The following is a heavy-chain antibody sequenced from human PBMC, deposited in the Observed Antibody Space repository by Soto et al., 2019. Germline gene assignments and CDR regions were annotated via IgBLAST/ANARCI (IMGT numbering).Heavy chain of an antibody. J-gene: IGHJ5*02. Sequence: SETLSLTCTVSGASISRYYWSWIRQSPGKGLEWIWYMYYSGNANYNPSLRSRVTISVDRSKNQFSLKLSSVTAADTVVYYCARVTDRWGQGSLLTVSS. V-gene: IGHV4-59*12. CDR2: MYYSGNA. CDR3: ARVTDR. CDR1: GASISRYY.